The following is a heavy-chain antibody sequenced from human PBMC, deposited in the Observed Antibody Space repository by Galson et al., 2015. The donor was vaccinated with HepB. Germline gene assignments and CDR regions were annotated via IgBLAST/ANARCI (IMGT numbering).Heavy chain of an antibody. Sequence: SLRLSCAASGFTFSSYSMNWVRQAPGKGLEWVSSISSSSSYIYYADSVKGRFTISRDNAKNSLYLQMNSLRAEDTAVYYCARTGSRDTMIVVVITTRDAFDIWGQGTMVTVSS. CDR1: GFTFSSYS. CDR2: ISSSSSYI. J-gene: IGHJ3*02. CDR3: ARTGSRDTMIVVVITTRDAFDI. D-gene: IGHD3-22*01. V-gene: IGHV3-21*01.